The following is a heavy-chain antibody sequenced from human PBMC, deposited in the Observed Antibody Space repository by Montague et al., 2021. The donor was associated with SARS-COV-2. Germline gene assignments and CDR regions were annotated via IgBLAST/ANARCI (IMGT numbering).Heavy chain of an antibody. V-gene: IGHV4-39*01. CDR3: AAQASGGYCSSSSCDVWFDP. Sequence: SETLSLTCTVSGGSISSSSYYWGWIRLPPGKGLQWIGSINYSGSTYHNPSLKSRVTISVDTSKNHFSLKLSSVTAADTAVYFCAAQASGGYCSSSSCDVWFDPWGQGTLVTVSS. CDR1: GGSISSSSYY. CDR2: INYSGST. D-gene: IGHD2-2*01. J-gene: IGHJ5*02.